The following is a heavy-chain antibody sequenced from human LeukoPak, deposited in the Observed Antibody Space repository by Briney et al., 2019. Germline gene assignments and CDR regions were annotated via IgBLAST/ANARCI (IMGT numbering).Heavy chain of an antibody. J-gene: IGHJ4*02. CDR3: ARAGSSGWYGIQDY. Sequence: SETLSLTCTVSGGSISSGSYYWSWIRQPAGKGLEWIGSIYYSGSTYYNPSLKSRVTISVDTSKNQFSLKLSSVTAADTAVYYCARAGSSGWYGIQDYWGQETLVTVSS. CDR2: IYYSGST. V-gene: IGHV4-39*07. D-gene: IGHD6-19*01. CDR1: GGSISSGSYY.